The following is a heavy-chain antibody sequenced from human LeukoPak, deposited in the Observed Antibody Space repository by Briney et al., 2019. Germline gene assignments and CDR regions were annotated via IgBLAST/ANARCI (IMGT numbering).Heavy chain of an antibody. D-gene: IGHD5-24*01. J-gene: IGHJ4*02. V-gene: IGHV3-21*01. CDR3: ATLRWLQQRNYFDH. CDR1: RFSFSSYS. Sequence: GGSLRLSCVASRFSFSSYSMNWVRQAPGKGLEWVSSVSGSSSYIYYADSVKGRFTISRDNAKNSLYLQMNSLRAEDTAVYYCATLRWLQQRNYFDHWGQGTLVTVSS. CDR2: VSGSSSYI.